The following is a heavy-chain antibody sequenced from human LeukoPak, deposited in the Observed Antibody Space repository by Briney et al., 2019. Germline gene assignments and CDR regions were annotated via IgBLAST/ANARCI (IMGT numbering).Heavy chain of an antibody. V-gene: IGHV1-2*02. D-gene: IGHD3-22*01. CDR2: INPNSGGT. CDR3: ARDYDSSGKSFDY. J-gene: IGHJ4*02. Sequence: ASVNVSCKASGYTFTGYYMHWVRQAPGQGLEWMGWINPNSGGTNYAQKFQGRVTMTRDTSISTAYMELSRLRSDDTAVYYCARDYDSSGKSFDYWGQGTLVTVSS. CDR1: GYTFTGYY.